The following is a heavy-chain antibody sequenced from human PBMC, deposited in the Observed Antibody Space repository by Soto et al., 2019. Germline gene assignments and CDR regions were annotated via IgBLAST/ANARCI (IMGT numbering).Heavy chain of an antibody. J-gene: IGHJ4*02. CDR1: GFTFSSYG. CDR2: IWYDGSNK. CDR3: ASLYGSGSYYIFDY. Sequence: GGSLRLSCAASGFTFSSYGMHWVRQAPGKGLEWVAVIWYDGSNKYYADSVKGRFTISRDNSKNTLYLQMNSLRAEDTAVYYCASLYGSGSYYIFDYWGQGTLVTVSS. D-gene: IGHD3-10*01. V-gene: IGHV3-33*01.